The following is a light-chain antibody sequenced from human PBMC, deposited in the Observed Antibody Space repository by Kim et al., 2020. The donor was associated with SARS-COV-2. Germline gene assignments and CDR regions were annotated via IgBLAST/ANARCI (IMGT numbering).Light chain of an antibody. CDR2: DVT. CDR3: CSHSSTKTYV. J-gene: IGLJ1*01. Sequence: QSALNQPASVSGSPGQSITISCTGTNSDIGGYNYVSWYQEHPDKAPQLMIYDVTKRPSGVSNRFSGSKSGNTASLTISGLQAEDEADYYCCSHSSTKTYVFGSGTKVTVL. CDR1: NSDIGGYNY. V-gene: IGLV2-14*03.